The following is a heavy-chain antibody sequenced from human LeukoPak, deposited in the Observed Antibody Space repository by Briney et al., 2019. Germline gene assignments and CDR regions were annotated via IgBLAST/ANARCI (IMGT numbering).Heavy chain of an antibody. V-gene: IGHV3-23*01. J-gene: IGHJ5*02. D-gene: IGHD3-22*01. CDR2: ISGSGGST. CDR3: AKSPTYYYDSSGYNNWFDP. CDR1: GFTFSSYA. Sequence: GRSLRLSCAASGFTFSSYAMSWVRQAPGKGLEWVSAISGSGGSTYYADSVKGRFTISRDNSKNTLYLQMNSLRAEDTAVYYCAKSPTYYYDSSGYNNWFDPWGQGTLVTVSS.